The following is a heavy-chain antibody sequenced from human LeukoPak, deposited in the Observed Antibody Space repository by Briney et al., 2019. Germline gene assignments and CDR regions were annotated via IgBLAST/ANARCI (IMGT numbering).Heavy chain of an antibody. V-gene: IGHV3-48*01. J-gene: IGHJ4*02. Sequence: GGSLRLSCAGSGFTFSTYSMNWVRLAPGKGLEWVSYISPTSGTIYYTDSVKGRFTISRDNAKNSLYLQMNSLRAEDTAVYYCAKGAYYDSSGYSEPTELWGQGTLVTVSS. CDR3: AKGAYYDSSGYSEPTEL. CDR1: GFTFSTYS. D-gene: IGHD3-22*01. CDR2: ISPTSGTI.